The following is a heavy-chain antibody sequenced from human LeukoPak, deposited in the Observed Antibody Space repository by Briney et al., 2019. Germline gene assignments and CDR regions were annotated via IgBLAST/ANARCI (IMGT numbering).Heavy chain of an antibody. CDR2: VKSNTAGGAT. Sequence: GGSLRLSCAASGFTFTEAWMSWVRQAPGKGLEWVGHVKSNTAGGATDYAAPVKARFTISRDDSKNTLYLQMNRLKTEATALYYCVTEYYGSYNYWGQGALVTVSS. V-gene: IGHV3-15*01. CDR1: GFTFTEAW. J-gene: IGHJ4*02. D-gene: IGHD1-26*01. CDR3: VTEYYGSYNY.